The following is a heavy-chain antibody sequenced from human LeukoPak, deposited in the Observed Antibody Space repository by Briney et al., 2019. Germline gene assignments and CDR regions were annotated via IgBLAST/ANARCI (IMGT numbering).Heavy chain of an antibody. CDR2: INANSATT. Sequence: GGSLRLSCTASGFAFSVYAMSWLRQPPGEGLEWVSTINANSATTSYAASVGGRFTISRDNSKNTLYLQLNTLRADDTATYYCAKPISGGLPVTADWFPPWGQGTLVVVSS. CDR1: GFAFSVYA. J-gene: IGHJ5*01. CDR3: AKPISGGLPVTADWFPP. V-gene: IGHV3-23*01. D-gene: IGHD6-19*01.